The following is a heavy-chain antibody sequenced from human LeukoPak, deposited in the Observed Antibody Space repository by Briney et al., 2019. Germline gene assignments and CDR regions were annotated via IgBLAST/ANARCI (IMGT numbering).Heavy chain of an antibody. Sequence: SETLSLTCAVYGGSFSGYYWSWIRQPPGKGLEWIGEINHSGSTNYNPSLKSRVTISVDTSKNQFSLKLSSVTAADTAVYYCARGTIFGHWGQGTLVTVSS. CDR1: GGSFSGYY. J-gene: IGHJ4*02. D-gene: IGHD3-3*01. CDR3: ARGTIFGH. V-gene: IGHV4-34*01. CDR2: INHSGST.